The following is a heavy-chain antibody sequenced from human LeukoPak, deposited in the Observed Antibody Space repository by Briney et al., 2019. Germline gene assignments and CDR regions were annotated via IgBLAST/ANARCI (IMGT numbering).Heavy chain of an antibody. CDR2: VSHNDGS. CDR1: GDSISNTLYY. Sequence: PSETLSLTCTVSGDSISNTLYYWGWIRQPPGKGLEWIGTVSHNDGSHYNPSLRSRVTMSLDTSKHQISLNLNSVTAADTAIYYCATLTLTGIHGRGWFDYWGQGMLVTVSS. D-gene: IGHD3-10*01. CDR3: ATLTLTGIHGRGWFDY. J-gene: IGHJ4*02. V-gene: IGHV4-39*01.